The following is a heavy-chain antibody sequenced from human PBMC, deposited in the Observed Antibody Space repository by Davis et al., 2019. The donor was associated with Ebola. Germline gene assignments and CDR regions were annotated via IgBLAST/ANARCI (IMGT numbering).Heavy chain of an antibody. V-gene: IGHV1-18*01. J-gene: IGHJ5*02. D-gene: IGHD2-21*01. CDR2: ISAYNGNT. Sequence: ASVKVSCKASGYTFTSYGISWVRQAPGQGLEWMGWISAYNGNTNYAQKLQGRVTMTTDTSTSTAYMELRSLRSDDTAVYYCARVGGEILWFGWFAPWGQGTLVTVSS. CDR1: GYTFTSYG. CDR3: ARVGGEILWFGWFAP.